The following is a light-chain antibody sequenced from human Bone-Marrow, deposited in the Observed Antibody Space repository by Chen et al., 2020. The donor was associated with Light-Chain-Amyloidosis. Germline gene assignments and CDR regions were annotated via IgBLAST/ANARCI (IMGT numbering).Light chain of an antibody. CDR2: DEN. J-gene: IGLJ3*02. Sequence: SSVLTQPSSVSVAPGKTATMACRGNNIGSTSVNWYQQTPGQAPLLVVDDENDRPSEIPKRVSGSNSGNTATLTISRVEAGDEADYYCQVWDRSSDRPVFGGGTKLTVL. CDR1: NIGSTS. CDR3: QVWDRSSDRPV. V-gene: IGLV3-21*03.